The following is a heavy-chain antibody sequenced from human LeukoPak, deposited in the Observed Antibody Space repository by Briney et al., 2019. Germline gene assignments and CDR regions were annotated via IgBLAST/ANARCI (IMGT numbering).Heavy chain of an antibody. J-gene: IGHJ4*02. Sequence: GRSLRLSCAASGFTFSSYAMHWVRQAPGKGLEWVAVISYDGSNKYYADSVKGRFTISRDNSKNTLYLQMNSLRAEDTAVYYCARAGTDGYFDYWGQGTLVTVSS. CDR1: GFTFSSYA. CDR3: ARAGTDGYFDY. D-gene: IGHD5-24*01. CDR2: ISYDGSNK. V-gene: IGHV3-30-3*01.